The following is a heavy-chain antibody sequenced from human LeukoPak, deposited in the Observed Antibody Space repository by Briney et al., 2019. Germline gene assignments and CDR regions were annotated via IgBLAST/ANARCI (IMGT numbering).Heavy chain of an antibody. Sequence: ASVKVSCKVSGYTLTELSMHWVRQAPGKGLEWMGGFDPEDGETIYAQKFQGGVTMTEDTSTDTAYMELSSLRSEDTAVYYCATGPRADYYDSSGYYPFDYWGQGTLVTVSS. J-gene: IGHJ4*02. V-gene: IGHV1-24*01. CDR3: ATGPRADYYDSSGYYPFDY. D-gene: IGHD3-22*01. CDR2: FDPEDGET. CDR1: GYTLTELS.